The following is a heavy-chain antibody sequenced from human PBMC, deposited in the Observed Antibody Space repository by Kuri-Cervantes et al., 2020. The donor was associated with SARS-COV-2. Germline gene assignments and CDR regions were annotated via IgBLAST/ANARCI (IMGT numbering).Heavy chain of an antibody. D-gene: IGHD3-3*01. CDR2: IYYSGST. Sequence: SETLSLTCTVSGGSISSGGYYWSWIRQHPGKGLEWIGYIYYSGSTYYNPSLKSRVTISVDTSKNQFSLKLSSVTAADTAVYYCARAGAFITIFGVVILSAGFDPWGQGTLVTVSS. V-gene: IGHV4-31*03. CDR3: ARAGAFITIFGVVILSAGFDP. CDR1: GGSISSGGYY. J-gene: IGHJ5*02.